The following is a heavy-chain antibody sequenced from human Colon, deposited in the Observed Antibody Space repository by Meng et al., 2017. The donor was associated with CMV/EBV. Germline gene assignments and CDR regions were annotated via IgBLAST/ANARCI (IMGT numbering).Heavy chain of an antibody. D-gene: IGHD3-22*01. J-gene: IGHJ4*02. V-gene: IGHV3-30*04. CDR1: GFSLRASA. CDR3: ARSKSEVLTD. Sequence: GESLKISCTATGFSLRASAMFWVRQPPGKGLEWVAVISYDGSNKYYPASVKGRFTVSRDNPDNTIYLQLDSLRPEDTALYYCARSKSEVLTDWGQGTLVTVSS. CDR2: ISYDGSNK.